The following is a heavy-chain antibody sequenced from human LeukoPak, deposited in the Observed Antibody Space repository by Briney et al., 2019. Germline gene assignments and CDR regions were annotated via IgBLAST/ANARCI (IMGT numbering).Heavy chain of an antibody. CDR2: IYYSGST. V-gene: IGHV4-39*07. Sequence: PSETLSLTCTVSGGSISSSSYYWGWIRQPPGKGLEWIGSIYYSGSTYYNPSLKSRVTISVDTSKNQFSLKLSSVTAADTAVYYCARVEEGYGSGRRENYYYYYMDVWGKGTTVTISS. J-gene: IGHJ6*03. CDR1: GGSISSSSYY. D-gene: IGHD3-10*01. CDR3: ARVEEGYGSGRRENYYYYYMDV.